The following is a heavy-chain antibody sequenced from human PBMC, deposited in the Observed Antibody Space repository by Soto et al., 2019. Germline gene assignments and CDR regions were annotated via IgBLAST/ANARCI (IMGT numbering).Heavy chain of an antibody. Sequence: LRLSCVAAGFNFGNVGMHWVRQAPGKGLELLTVISNDENIKQDSVRGRFAIARDNSKNTLYLHLTSLRAEDTAIYYCARGLRGVIDYRGQGTLVTVSS. CDR2: ISNDENIK. CDR1: GFNFGNVG. D-gene: IGHD5-12*01. V-gene: IGHV3-33*01. J-gene: IGHJ4*02. CDR3: ARGLRGVIDY.